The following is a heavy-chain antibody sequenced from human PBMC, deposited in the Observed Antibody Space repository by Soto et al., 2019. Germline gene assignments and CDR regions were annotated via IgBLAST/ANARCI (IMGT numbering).Heavy chain of an antibody. CDR1: GGTFSSYT. CDR2: IIPILGIA. V-gene: IGHV1-69*02. D-gene: IGHD3-22*01. Sequence: QVQLVQSGAEVKKPGSSVKVSCKASGGTFSSYTISWVRQAPGQGLEWMGRIIPILGIANYAQKFQGRVTITADKSTSTAYMELSSLRSEDTAVYYCATFHTYYYDSSGYPYFDYWGQGTLVTVSS. CDR3: ATFHTYYYDSSGYPYFDY. J-gene: IGHJ4*02.